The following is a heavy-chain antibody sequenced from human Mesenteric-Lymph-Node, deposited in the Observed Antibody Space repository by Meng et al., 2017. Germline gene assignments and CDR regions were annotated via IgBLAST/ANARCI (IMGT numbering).Heavy chain of an antibody. J-gene: IGHJ4*02. CDR3: AREFRYYYGSGSYLGSLDY. CDR1: GFTFSSYA. V-gene: IGHV3-30*04. CDR2: ISYDGSNK. Sequence: ALKISCAASGFTFSSYAMHWVRQAPGKGLEWVAVISYDGSNKYYADSVKGRFTISRDNSKNTLYLQMNSLRAEDTAVYYCAREFRYYYGSGSYLGSLDYWGQGTLVTVSS. D-gene: IGHD3-10*01.